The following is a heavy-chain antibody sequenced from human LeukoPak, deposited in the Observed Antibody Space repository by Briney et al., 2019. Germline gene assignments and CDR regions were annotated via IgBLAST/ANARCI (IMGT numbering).Heavy chain of an antibody. CDR3: ARGGRERYSSGWTDAFDI. Sequence: ASVKVSCKASGYTFTNYYMHWVRQAPGQGLEWMGIINPSGGSTSYAQKFQGRVTMTRDTSTSTVYMELSSLSSEDTAVYYCARGGRERYSSGWTDAFDIWGQGTMVTVSS. CDR2: INPSGGST. V-gene: IGHV1-46*01. J-gene: IGHJ3*02. D-gene: IGHD6-19*01. CDR1: GYTFTNYY.